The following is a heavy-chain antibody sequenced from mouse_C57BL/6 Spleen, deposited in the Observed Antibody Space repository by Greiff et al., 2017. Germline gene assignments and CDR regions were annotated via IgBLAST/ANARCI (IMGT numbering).Heavy chain of an antibody. V-gene: IGHV1-15*01. CDR1: GYTFTDYE. D-gene: IGHD1-1*01. Sequence: QVQLQQSGAELVRPGASVTLSCKASGYTFTDYEMHWVKQTPVHGLEWIGAIDPATGGTAYNQKFKGKAILTADKSSSTAYMALRSLTSEDSAVYYGTRPSTVGAPGGYFDVWGTGTTVTVSS. CDR2: IDPATGGT. J-gene: IGHJ1*03. CDR3: TRPSTVGAPGGYFDV.